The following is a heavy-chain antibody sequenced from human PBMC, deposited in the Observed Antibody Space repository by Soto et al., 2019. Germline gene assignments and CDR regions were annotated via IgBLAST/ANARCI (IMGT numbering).Heavy chain of an antibody. D-gene: IGHD3-3*01. CDR3: ARFWSGYPRWCGP. CDR1: GGSISSGGYY. J-gene: IGHJ5*02. V-gene: IGHV4-31*03. Sequence: SETLSLTCTVSGGSISSGGYYWSWIRQHPGKGLEWIGYIYYSGSTYYNPSLKSRVTISVDTSKNQFSLKLSSVTAADTAVYYCARFWSGYPRWCGPWGQGTLVTVSS. CDR2: IYYSGST.